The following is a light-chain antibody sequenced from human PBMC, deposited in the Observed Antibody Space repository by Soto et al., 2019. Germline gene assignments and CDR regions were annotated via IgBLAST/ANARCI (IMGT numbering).Light chain of an antibody. J-gene: IGKJ1*01. CDR3: QHYNSYSEA. V-gene: IGKV1-13*02. CDR1: RGVRSD. CDR2: GAF. Sequence: PSSLSASVGDTVTISCRASRGVRSDVAWYQQRPGSVPKVLIYGAFNLYTGVPSRFSGSGYGSDFSLTISSLQPDDFATYYCQHYNSYSEAFGQGTKVDIK.